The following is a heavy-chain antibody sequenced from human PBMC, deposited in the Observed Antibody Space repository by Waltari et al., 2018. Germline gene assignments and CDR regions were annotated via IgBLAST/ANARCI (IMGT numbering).Heavy chain of an antibody. J-gene: IGHJ4*02. CDR1: EFTFSGFW. CDR2: IRQDGSEK. V-gene: IGHV3-7*01. Sequence: EVQVVESGGGWVQPGGSLSPSCEVSEFTFSGFWMSWGRQTPGKGLEWVANIRQDGSEKYYVDSVKGRFTVSRDNARNSLYLQMNSLRAEDTAVYYCATGRGLPYWGQGTLVTVSS. CDR3: ATGRGLPY.